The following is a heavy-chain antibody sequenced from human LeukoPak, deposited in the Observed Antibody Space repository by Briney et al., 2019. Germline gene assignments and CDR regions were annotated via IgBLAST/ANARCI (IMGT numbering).Heavy chain of an antibody. CDR1: GYSISSGYY. J-gene: IGHJ4*02. CDR3: ARLLSGYYLDY. CDR2: IYHSGST. Sequence: PSETLSLTCAVSGYSISSGYYWGWIRPPPGKGLEWIGSIYHSGSTYYTPSLKSRVTISVDTSKNQFSLKLSSVTAADTAVYYCARLLSGYYLDYWGQGTLVTVSS. V-gene: IGHV4-38-2*01. D-gene: IGHD2-2*01.